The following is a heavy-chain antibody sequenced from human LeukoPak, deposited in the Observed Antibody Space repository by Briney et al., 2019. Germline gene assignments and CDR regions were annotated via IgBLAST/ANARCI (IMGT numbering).Heavy chain of an antibody. D-gene: IGHD3-3*01. Sequence: GGSLRLSCAASGFTFSSYSMNWVRQAPGKGLEWVSYISSRSSTIYYADSVKGRFTISRDNAKNSLYLQMNSLRAEDTAVYYCARDKGLRFLEWYNSRGSYYYGMDVWGQGTTVTVSS. CDR1: GFTFSSYS. CDR2: ISSRSSTI. J-gene: IGHJ6*02. CDR3: ARDKGLRFLEWYNSRGSYYYGMDV. V-gene: IGHV3-48*01.